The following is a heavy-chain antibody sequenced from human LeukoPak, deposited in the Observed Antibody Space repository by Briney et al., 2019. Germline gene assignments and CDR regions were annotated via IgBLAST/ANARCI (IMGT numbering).Heavy chain of an antibody. J-gene: IGHJ3*02. Sequence: GGSLRLSCAASGFTFNMYAMSWVRQAPGKGLEWVSAISGSGVNTYYADSVKGRFTISRDNSKNTLSLQMNSLRAEDTAVYFCAKERHSKRPGDAFDIWGQGTMVTVSS. D-gene: IGHD4-11*01. V-gene: IGHV3-23*01. CDR3: AKERHSKRPGDAFDI. CDR1: GFTFNMYA. CDR2: ISGSGVNT.